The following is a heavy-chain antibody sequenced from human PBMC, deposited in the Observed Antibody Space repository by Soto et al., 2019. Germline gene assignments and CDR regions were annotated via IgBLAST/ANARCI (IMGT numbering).Heavy chain of an antibody. Sequence: GGSLRLSCAASGFTFSSYGMHWVRQAPGKGLEWVAVIWYDGSNKYYADSVKGRFTISRDNSKNTLYLQMNSLRAEDTAVYYCAKPYGSGYYYGMGVWGQGTTVTVSS. CDR2: IWYDGSNK. CDR1: GFTFSSYG. D-gene: IGHD3-10*01. CDR3: AKPYGSGYYYGMGV. J-gene: IGHJ6*02. V-gene: IGHV3-33*06.